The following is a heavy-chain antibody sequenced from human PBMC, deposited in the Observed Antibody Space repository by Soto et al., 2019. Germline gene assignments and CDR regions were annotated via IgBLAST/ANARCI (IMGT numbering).Heavy chain of an antibody. V-gene: IGHV4-30-4*08. D-gene: IGHD5-18*01. CDR2: IYYSGSP. CDR1: GYSISSGNY. CDR3: ARTPPETAMVQPFDY. Sequence: SETLSLTCPVSGYSISSGNYWAWIRQPPGKGQEWIWYIYYSGSPYYNPSLKSRVTISVDPSKNQFSLTLSSVTAADTAVYYCARTPPETAMVQPFDYWGQGTLVTVSS. J-gene: IGHJ4*02.